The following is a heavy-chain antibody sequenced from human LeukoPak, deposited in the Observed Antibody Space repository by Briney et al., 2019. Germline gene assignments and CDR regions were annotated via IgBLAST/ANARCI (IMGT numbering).Heavy chain of an antibody. Sequence: KSSETLSLTCAVYGGSFSGFYWSWVRQPPGKGLEWIGEINHSGSTHYNPSFKSRVTILVDTSRNQLSLKLTSVTAADTAVYYCARGPDSGSHFAWFDPWGQGTLVTVSS. V-gene: IGHV4-34*01. CDR3: ARGPDSGSHFAWFDP. CDR2: INHSGST. D-gene: IGHD3-10*01. J-gene: IGHJ5*02. CDR1: GGSFSGFY.